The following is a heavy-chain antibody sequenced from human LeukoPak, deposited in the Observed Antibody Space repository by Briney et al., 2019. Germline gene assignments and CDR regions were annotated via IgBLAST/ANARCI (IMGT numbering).Heavy chain of an antibody. Sequence: SETLSLTCTVSGGSISSSSYYWGWIRQPPGKGLEWIGSIYYSGSTYYNPSLKSRVTISVDTSKNQFSLKLSSVTAADTAVYYCARDSGTVPGYWGQGTLVTVSS. CDR2: IYYSGST. V-gene: IGHV4-39*07. J-gene: IGHJ4*02. D-gene: IGHD6-19*01. CDR3: ARDSGTVPGY. CDR1: GGSISSSSYY.